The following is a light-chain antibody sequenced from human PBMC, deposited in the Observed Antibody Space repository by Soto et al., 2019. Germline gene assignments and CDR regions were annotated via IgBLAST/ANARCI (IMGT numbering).Light chain of an antibody. CDR2: GAS. CDR1: QSVSSN. J-gene: IGKJ1*01. Sequence: EIVMPQYTATLSVSPGERATLSCRASQSVSSNLAWYQQKPGQAPRLLIYGASTRATGIPARFSGSGSGTEFTLTISSLQSEDFAVYYCQQYTNWPPWTFGQGTKVAIK. V-gene: IGKV3-15*01. CDR3: QQYTNWPPWT.